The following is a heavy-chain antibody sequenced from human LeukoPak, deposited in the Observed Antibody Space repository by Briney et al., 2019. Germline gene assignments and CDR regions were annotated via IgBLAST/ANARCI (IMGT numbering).Heavy chain of an antibody. CDR3: AKTTEGGYTYDYFYYYYMDV. J-gene: IGHJ6*03. CDR1: GGSISSYY. Sequence: SETLSLTCTVSGGSISSYYWSWIRQPPGKGLEWIGYIYYSGSTNYNPSLKSRVTISVDTSKNQFSLKLSSVTAADTAVYYCAKTTEGGYTYDYFYYYYMDVWGKGTTVTISS. D-gene: IGHD5-18*01. V-gene: IGHV4-59*01. CDR2: IYYSGST.